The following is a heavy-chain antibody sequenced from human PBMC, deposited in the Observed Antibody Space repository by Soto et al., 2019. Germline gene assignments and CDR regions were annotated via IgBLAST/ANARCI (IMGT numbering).Heavy chain of an antibody. V-gene: IGHV4-59*01. CDR3: ARDSSSSYNWFDP. D-gene: IGHD6-13*01. J-gene: IGHJ5*02. Sequence: PSETLSLTCTVSGVSISSYYWSWIRQPPGKGLEWIGYIYYSGSTNYNPSLKSRVTISVDTSKNQFSLKLSSVTAADTAVYYCARDSSSSYNWFDPWGQGTLVTSPQ. CDR2: IYYSGST. CDR1: GVSISSYY.